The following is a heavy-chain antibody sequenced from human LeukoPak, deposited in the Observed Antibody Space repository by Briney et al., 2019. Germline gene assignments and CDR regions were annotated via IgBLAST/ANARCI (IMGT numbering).Heavy chain of an antibody. CDR1: GFTFDDYA. Sequence: GRSLRLSCAASGFTFDDYAMHWVRQAPGKGLEWVSLISWDGGSTYYADSVKGRFTISRDNSKNSLYLQMNSLRAEDTALYYCAKGYRTYYMDVWGKGTTVTVSS. CDR2: ISWDGGST. J-gene: IGHJ6*03. D-gene: IGHD1-14*01. CDR3: AKGYRTYYMDV. V-gene: IGHV3-43D*03.